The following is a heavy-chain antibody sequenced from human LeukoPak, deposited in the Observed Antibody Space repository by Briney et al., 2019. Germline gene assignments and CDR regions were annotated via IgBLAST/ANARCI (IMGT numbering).Heavy chain of an antibody. D-gene: IGHD3-22*01. CDR3: ARVSYDSSGEGDNWFDP. V-gene: IGHV3-11*01. CDR2: ISSSGSTI. CDR1: GFTFSDYY. Sequence: GGSLRLSCAASGFTFSDYYMSWIRQAPGKGLEWVSYISSSGSTIFYADSVKGRFTISRDNAKNSLYLQMNSLRAEDTAVYYCARVSYDSSGEGDNWFDPWGQGTLVTVSS. J-gene: IGHJ5*02.